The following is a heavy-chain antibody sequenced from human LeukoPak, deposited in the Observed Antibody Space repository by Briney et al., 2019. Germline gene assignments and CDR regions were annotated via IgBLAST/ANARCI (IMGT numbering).Heavy chain of an antibody. Sequence: GGSLRPSCAASGFTFSSYGIHWVRQAPGKGLEWVAFIRYDGSSKSYADAVKCRFTISRDNSKNTLYLQMNSLRAEDTAVYYCAKDRLRGYTYVDYWGQGTLVTVSS. J-gene: IGHJ4*02. CDR1: GFTFSSYG. CDR2: IRYDGSSK. V-gene: IGHV3-30*02. D-gene: IGHD5-18*01. CDR3: AKDRLRGYTYVDY.